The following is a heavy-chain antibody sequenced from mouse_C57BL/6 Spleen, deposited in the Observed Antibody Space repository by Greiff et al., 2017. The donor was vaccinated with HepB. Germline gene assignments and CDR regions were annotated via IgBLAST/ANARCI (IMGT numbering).Heavy chain of an antibody. D-gene: IGHD2-12*01. CDR2: ISDGGSYT. Sequence: EVKLVESGGGLVKPGGSLKLSCAASGFTFSSYAMSWVRQTPEKRLEWVATISDGGSYTYYPDNVKGRFTISRDNAKNNLYLQMSHLKSEDTAMYYCARDKYSYWYFDVWGTGTTVTVSS. V-gene: IGHV5-4*01. J-gene: IGHJ1*03. CDR3: ARDKYSYWYFDV. CDR1: GFTFSSYA.